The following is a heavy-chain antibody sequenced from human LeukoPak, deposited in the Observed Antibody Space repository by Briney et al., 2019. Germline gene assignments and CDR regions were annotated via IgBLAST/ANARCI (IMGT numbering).Heavy chain of an antibody. CDR3: AKDDNGMSTVAPNWYFDL. CDR2: ISYDGSNK. CDR1: GFTFSSYG. V-gene: IGHV3-30*18. D-gene: IGHD4-23*01. Sequence: PGGSLRLSCAASGFTFSSYGMHWVRQAPGKGLEWVAVISYDGSNKYYADSVKGRFTISRDNSKNTLYLQMNSLRAEDTAVYYCAKDDNGMSTVAPNWYFDLWGRGTLVTVSS. J-gene: IGHJ2*01.